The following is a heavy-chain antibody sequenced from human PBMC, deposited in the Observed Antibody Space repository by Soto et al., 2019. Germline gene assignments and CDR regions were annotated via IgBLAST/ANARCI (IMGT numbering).Heavy chain of an antibody. CDR2: IKQDGSEK. V-gene: IGHV3-7*03. J-gene: IGHJ4*02. Sequence: GGSLRLSCAASGFTFSSYWMSWVRQAPGKGLEWVANIKQDGSEKYYVDSVKGRFTISRDNAKNSLYLQMNSLRAEDTAVYYCARDGYCSSTSCPGNDYWGQGTLVTVSS. CDR3: ARDGYCSSTSCPGNDY. D-gene: IGHD2-2*03. CDR1: GFTFSSYW.